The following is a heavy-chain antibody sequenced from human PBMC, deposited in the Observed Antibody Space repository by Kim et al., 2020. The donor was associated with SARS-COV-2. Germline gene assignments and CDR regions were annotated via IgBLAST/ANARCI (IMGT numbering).Heavy chain of an antibody. J-gene: IGHJ4*02. CDR2: IWYDGNNK. CDR1: GFTFSSYG. D-gene: IGHD3-16*01. Sequence: GGSLRLSCAASGFTFSSYGMHWVRQAPGKGLEWVAVIWYDGNNKDYADSVKGRFTITRDNFKNTLYLQMNRRRVEDTAVYYCAKDFPGGSGTDYWGRGTLLTVSS. CDR3: AKDFPGGSGTDY. V-gene: IGHV3-33*06.